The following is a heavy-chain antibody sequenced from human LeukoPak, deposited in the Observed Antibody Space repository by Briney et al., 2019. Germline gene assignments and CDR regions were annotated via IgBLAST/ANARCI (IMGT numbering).Heavy chain of an antibody. D-gene: IGHD4-17*01. CDR1: GGSISSYY. V-gene: IGHV4-59*01. CDR2: IYYSGST. Sequence: SETLSLTCTVSGGSISSYYWSWIRQPPGKGLEWIGYIYYSGSTNYNPSLKSRVTISVDTSKYQFSLKLNSVTAADTAVYYCARVSPDYGDYGPLFDYWGQGTLVTVSS. CDR3: ARVSPDYGDYGPLFDY. J-gene: IGHJ4*02.